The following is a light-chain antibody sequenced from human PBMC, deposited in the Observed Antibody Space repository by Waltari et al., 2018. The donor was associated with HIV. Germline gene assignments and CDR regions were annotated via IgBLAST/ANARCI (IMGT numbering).Light chain of an antibody. CDR1: QYIGSNS. J-gene: IGKJ2*01. V-gene: IGKV3-20*01. Sequence: EIVLTQSPGTLSLSPGERATLSCRASQYIGSNSLAWYQQKPGQAPRLLIYSASSRATGIPDRFSGSGSGADFSLTISRLEPEDFAVYYCQHYGSLLYTFGQGTKLEI. CDR2: SAS. CDR3: QHYGSLLYT.